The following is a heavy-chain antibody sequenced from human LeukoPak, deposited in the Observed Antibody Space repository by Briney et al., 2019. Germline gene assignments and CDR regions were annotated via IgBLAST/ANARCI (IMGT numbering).Heavy chain of an antibody. CDR2: VHQTGVT. J-gene: IGHJ6*02. Sequence: ASETLSLTCSVSGGSVSSGSYYWSWVRQPPGKGLEYVGYVHQTGVTNYNPSLRGRVTVSMDTSKDQFSLKLNSVTAADTAVYYCVRSATIAVFRYGMDVWGQGTTVTVSS. CDR3: VRSATIAVFRYGMDV. CDR1: GGSVSSGSYY. D-gene: IGHD5-24*01. V-gene: IGHV4-61*01.